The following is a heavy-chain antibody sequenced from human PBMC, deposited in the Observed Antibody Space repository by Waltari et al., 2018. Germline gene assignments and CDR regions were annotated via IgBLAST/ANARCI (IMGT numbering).Heavy chain of an antibody. Sequence: QVQLQQWGAGLLKPSETLSLTCAVYGGSFSGYYWSWIRQPPGKGLEWIGEINHSGSTNYNPSLKSRVTISVDTSKNQFSLKLSSVTAADTAVYYCARSGFTMIAYGAFDIWGQGTMVTVSS. J-gene: IGHJ3*02. D-gene: IGHD3-22*01. CDR3: ARSGFTMIAYGAFDI. CDR1: GGSFSGYY. CDR2: INHSGST. V-gene: IGHV4-34*01.